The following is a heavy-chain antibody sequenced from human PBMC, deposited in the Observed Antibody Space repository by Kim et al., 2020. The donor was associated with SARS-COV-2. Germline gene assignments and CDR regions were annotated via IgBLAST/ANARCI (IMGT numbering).Heavy chain of an antibody. CDR1: GFTFSSYA. D-gene: IGHD4-17*01. V-gene: IGHV3-23*01. CDR2: ISGSGGST. Sequence: GGSLRLSCAASGFTFSSYAMSWVRQAPGKGLEWVSAISGSGGSTYYADTVKGRFTISRDNSKNTLYLQKNSLRAEDTAVYYCAKTTVTPPYFDYWGQGTLVTVSS. CDR3: AKTTVTPPYFDY. J-gene: IGHJ4*02.